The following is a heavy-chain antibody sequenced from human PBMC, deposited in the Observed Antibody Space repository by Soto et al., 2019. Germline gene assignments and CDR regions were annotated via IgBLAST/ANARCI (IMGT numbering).Heavy chain of an antibody. CDR2: IYYSGST. V-gene: IGHV4-31*03. Sequence: SETLSLTCTVSGGSISSGGYYWSWIRQHPGKGLEWIGYIYYSGSTYYNPSLKSRVTISVDMSKNQFSLKLSSVTAADTAVYYCARGRRELSGVYFDYWGQGTLVTVSS. D-gene: IGHD1-26*01. CDR1: GGSISSGGYY. J-gene: IGHJ4*02. CDR3: ARGRRELSGVYFDY.